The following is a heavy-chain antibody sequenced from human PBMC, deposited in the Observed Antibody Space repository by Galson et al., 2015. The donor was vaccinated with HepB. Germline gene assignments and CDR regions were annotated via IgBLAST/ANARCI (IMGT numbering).Heavy chain of an antibody. CDR2: ISSSSSYT. J-gene: IGHJ6*02. Sequence: SLRLSCAASGFTFSSYSMNWVRQAPGKGLEWVSSISSSSSYTYYADSVKGRFTISRDNAKNSLYLQMNSLRAEDTAVYYCARGGYYYYGMDVWGQGTTVTVSS. CDR3: ARGGYYYYGMDV. D-gene: IGHD3-10*01. CDR1: GFTFSSYS. V-gene: IGHV3-21*01.